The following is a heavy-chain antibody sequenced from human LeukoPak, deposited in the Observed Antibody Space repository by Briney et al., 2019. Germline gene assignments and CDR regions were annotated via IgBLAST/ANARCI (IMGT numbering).Heavy chain of an antibody. CDR1: GFTVNSNY. CDR3: ARRRGDV. Sequence: PGGSLRLSCAASGFTVNSNYMSWVRQAPGKGLEWVAILNQDGSEKYYVDSVKGRFTISRDNAENSLYLQMNSLRVEDTAIYYCARRRGDVWGQGTTVTVSS. CDR2: LNQDGSEK. J-gene: IGHJ6*02. V-gene: IGHV3-7*05.